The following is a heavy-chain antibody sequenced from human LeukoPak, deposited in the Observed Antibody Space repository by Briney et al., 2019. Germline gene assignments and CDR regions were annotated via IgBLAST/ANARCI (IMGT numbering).Heavy chain of an antibody. V-gene: IGHV1-46*01. CDR3: ARSWESVGATDY. J-gene: IGHJ4*02. Sequence: ASVKVSCKPSGYTFTGYYLHWVRQAPGQGLEWMGIINPSGGSTSYAQKFQGRVTMTRDTSTSTVYMELSSLRSEDTAVYYCARSWESVGATDYWGQGTLVTVSS. D-gene: IGHD1-26*01. CDR2: INPSGGST. CDR1: GYTFTGYY.